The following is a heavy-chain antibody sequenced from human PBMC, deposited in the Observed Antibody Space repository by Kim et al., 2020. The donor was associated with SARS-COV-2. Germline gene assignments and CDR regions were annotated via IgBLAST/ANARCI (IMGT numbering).Heavy chain of an antibody. CDR2: IYHSGST. J-gene: IGHJ4*02. V-gene: IGHV4-4*02. CDR1: GGSISSSNW. Sequence: SETLSLTCAVSGGSISSSNWWSWVRQPPGKGLEWIGEIYHSGSTNYNPSLKSRVTISVDKSKNQFSLKLSSVTAADTAVYYCARGRHSGSYHVERFDYWGQGTLVTVSS. D-gene: IGHD1-26*01. CDR3: ARGRHSGSYHVERFDY.